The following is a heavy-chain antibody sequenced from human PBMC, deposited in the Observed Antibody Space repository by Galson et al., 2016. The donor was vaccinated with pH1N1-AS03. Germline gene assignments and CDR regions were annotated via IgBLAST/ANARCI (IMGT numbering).Heavy chain of an antibody. CDR1: GFTFSNYW. Sequence: SLRLSCAASGFTFSNYWMTWVRQAPGKGLEWVANIEQDGSETYYVDSVKGRFTISRDNAKDSLYLLMNSLRAEDTAVYYCAKGDDFWSGYSPNYYYCMDVWGKGTTVTVSS. CDR2: IEQDGSET. J-gene: IGHJ6*03. D-gene: IGHD3-3*01. CDR3: AKGDDFWSGYSPNYYYCMDV. V-gene: IGHV3-7*03.